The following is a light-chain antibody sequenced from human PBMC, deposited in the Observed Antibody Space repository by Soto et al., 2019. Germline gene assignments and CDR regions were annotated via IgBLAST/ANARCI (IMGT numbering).Light chain of an antibody. Sequence: EIVLTQSPGTLSLSPGERATLSCRASQSVSSSYIAWYQQTPGQAPRFLIYAASVRATGIPDRFGGSGSGTDFTLTISRXEPEDFAVYYCQHYGSSPWTFGQGTKVDIK. V-gene: IGKV3-20*01. CDR3: QHYGSSPWT. J-gene: IGKJ1*01. CDR2: AAS. CDR1: QSVSSSY.